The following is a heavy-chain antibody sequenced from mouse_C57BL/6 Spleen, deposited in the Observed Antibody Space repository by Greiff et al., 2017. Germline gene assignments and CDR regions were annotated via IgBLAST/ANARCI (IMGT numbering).Heavy chain of an antibody. V-gene: IGHV1-72*01. J-gene: IGHJ2*01. CDR1: GYTFTSYW. Sequence: QVQLQQPGAELVKPGASVKLSCKASGYTFTSYWMHWVKQRPGRGLEWIVRIDPNSGGTKYNEKFKSKATLTVDKPSSTAYMQLSSLTSEDSAVYYCARDDNYGSDFDYWGQGTTLTVSS. CDR3: ARDDNYGSDFDY. CDR2: IDPNSGGT. D-gene: IGHD2-1*01.